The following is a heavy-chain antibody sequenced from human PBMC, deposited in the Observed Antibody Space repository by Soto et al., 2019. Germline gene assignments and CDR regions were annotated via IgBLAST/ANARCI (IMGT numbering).Heavy chain of an antibody. D-gene: IGHD3-16*01. CDR2: IYYSGST. V-gene: IGHV4-31*03. CDR3: ARHAAYDSVWGKSDGSDY. Sequence: SETLSLTCTVSGGSISSGGYYWSWIRQHPGKGLEWIGYIYYSGSTYYNPSLKSRVTISVDTSKNQFSPHLSSVTAADTAVYYCARHAAYDSVWGKSDGSDYWGQGTLVTVSS. CDR1: GGSISSGGYY. J-gene: IGHJ4*02.